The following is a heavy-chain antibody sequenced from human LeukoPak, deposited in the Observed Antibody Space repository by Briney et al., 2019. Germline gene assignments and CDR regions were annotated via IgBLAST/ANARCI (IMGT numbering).Heavy chain of an antibody. D-gene: IGHD3-3*01. Sequence: GGSLRLSCAASGFTFSSYRMSWVRQAPGKGLEWVSSISSSSSYIYYADSVKGRFTISRDNAKNSLYLQMNSLRAEDTAVYYCARDQRYATTYDFWSGYPDYYYYYGMDVWGQGTTVTVSS. V-gene: IGHV3-21*01. CDR1: GFTFSSYR. CDR2: ISSSSSYI. J-gene: IGHJ6*02. CDR3: ARDQRYATTYDFWSGYPDYYYYYGMDV.